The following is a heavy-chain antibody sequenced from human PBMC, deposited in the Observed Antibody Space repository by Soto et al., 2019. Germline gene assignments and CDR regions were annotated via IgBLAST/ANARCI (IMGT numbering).Heavy chain of an antibody. D-gene: IGHD1-20*01. CDR2: MTPKSGYT. V-gene: IGHV1-8*02. Sequence: QVQLMQSGAEVRKPGASVKVSCKASGYTFTDYDINWVRQATGQGLEWLGWMTPKSGYTGYAQKFQGRVTLTRDTSRGTADMELSSLTSEDTAVYYCTRNLYNTGDFDHWGQGTLVTVSS. CDR1: GYTFTDYD. CDR3: TRNLYNTGDFDH. J-gene: IGHJ4*02.